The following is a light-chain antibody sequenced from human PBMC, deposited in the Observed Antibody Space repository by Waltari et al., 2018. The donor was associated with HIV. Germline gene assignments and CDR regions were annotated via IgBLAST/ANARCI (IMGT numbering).Light chain of an antibody. CDR1: QGVGTY. V-gene: IGKV3-11*01. CDR2: DAS. Sequence: EIVLTQSPATLSLSPGERATLSCRASQGVGTYLAWYQQKPGQAPRLLIYDASNRATGIPARFSGSGSGSDFTLTISSLEPEDFAVYYCQQRGNWPLTFGGGTKVEIK. CDR3: QQRGNWPLT. J-gene: IGKJ4*01.